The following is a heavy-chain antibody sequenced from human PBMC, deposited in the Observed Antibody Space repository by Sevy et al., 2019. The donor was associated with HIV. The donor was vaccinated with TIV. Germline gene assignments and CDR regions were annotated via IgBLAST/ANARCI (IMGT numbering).Heavy chain of an antibody. J-gene: IGHJ4*02. CDR1: GFTFSSYD. D-gene: IGHD3-22*01. V-gene: IGHV3-13*01. CDR2: IGTAGDT. Sequence: GGSLRLSCAASGFTFSSYDMHWVRQATGKGLEWVSAIGTAGDTYYPGSVKGRFTISREKAKNSLYLQMNSLRAGDTAVYYCARESSVGFYFDYWGQGTLVTVSS. CDR3: ARESSVGFYFDY.